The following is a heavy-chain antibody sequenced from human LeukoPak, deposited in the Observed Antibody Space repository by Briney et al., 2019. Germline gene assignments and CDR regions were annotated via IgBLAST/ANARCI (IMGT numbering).Heavy chain of an antibody. CDR3: ATDVRTGGIYGMDV. Sequence: ASVEVSCKVSGYTLTELSMQWVRQAPGKGLEWMGGFDPEDGETIYAQKFQGRVTMTEDTYKDTAYMELSSLRSEDTAVYYCATDVRTGGIYGMDVWGQGTTVTVSS. V-gene: IGHV1-24*01. CDR2: FDPEDGET. CDR1: GYTLTELS. J-gene: IGHJ6*02.